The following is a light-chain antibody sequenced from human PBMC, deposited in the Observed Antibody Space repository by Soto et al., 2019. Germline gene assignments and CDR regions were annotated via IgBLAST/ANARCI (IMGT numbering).Light chain of an antibody. Sequence: EIVLTQSPGTLSLSPGERATLSCMASQSVSSSYLAWYQQKPGQAPRLLIYGASSRATSIPDRFSGSGSGTDFTLTISRLEPEDFAVYYCQQYGSSPFTFGPGTKVDIK. V-gene: IGKV3-20*01. CDR1: QSVSSSY. CDR3: QQYGSSPFT. J-gene: IGKJ3*01. CDR2: GAS.